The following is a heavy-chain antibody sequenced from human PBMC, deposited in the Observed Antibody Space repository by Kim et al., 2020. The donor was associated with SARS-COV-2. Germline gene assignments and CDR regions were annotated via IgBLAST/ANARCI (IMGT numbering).Heavy chain of an antibody. D-gene: IGHD3-22*01. CDR1: GFTFSSYA. J-gene: IGHJ6*02. CDR2: ISGSGGST. CDR3: AKVPSDSRPLKYYYYGMDV. V-gene: IGHV3-23*01. Sequence: GGSLRLSCAASGFTFSSYAMSWVRQAPGKGLEWVSAISGSGGSTYYADSVKGRFTISRDNSKNTLYLQMNSLRAEDTAVYYCAKVPSDSRPLKYYYYGMDVWGQGTTVTVSS.